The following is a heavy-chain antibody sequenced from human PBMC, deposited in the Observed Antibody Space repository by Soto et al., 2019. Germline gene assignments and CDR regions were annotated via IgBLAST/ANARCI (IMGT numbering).Heavy chain of an antibody. D-gene: IGHD2-2*01. J-gene: IGHJ6*02. CDR3: ARGRLVVPAALLYYYYYGMDV. Sequence: QVQLQESGPGLVKPSQTLSLTCTVSGGSISSGGYYWSWIRQHPGKGLEWIGYIYYSGSTYYNPSLKSRVTISVDTSKNQFSLKLSSVTAADTAVYYCARGRLVVPAALLYYYYYGMDVWGQGTTVTVSS. CDR1: GGSISSGGYY. CDR2: IYYSGST. V-gene: IGHV4-31*03.